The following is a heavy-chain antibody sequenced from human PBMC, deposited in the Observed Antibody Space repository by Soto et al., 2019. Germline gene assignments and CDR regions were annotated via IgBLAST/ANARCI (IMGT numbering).Heavy chain of an antibody. Sequence: QVQLQESGPGLVKPSQTLSLTCTVSGGSISSGDDFWTWIRQPPGKGLEWNGYIYYSGSTYYNPSLKSRLTMSVDTSKNQFSLKLSSVTAADTAVYYCARDRAKWKDYYYYGMDVWGQGTTVTVSS. D-gene: IGHD1-20*01. CDR3: ARDRAKWKDYYYYGMDV. J-gene: IGHJ6*02. V-gene: IGHV4-30-4*01. CDR2: IYYSGST. CDR1: GGSISSGDDF.